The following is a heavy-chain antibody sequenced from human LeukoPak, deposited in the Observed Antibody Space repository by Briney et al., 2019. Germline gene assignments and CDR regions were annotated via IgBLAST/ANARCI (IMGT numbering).Heavy chain of an antibody. J-gene: IGHJ4*02. CDR3: AREYPYYDFWSAYYGSDYYFDY. Sequence: TSETLSLTCTVSGYSISSGCYWGWIRQPPGKGLEWIGSIYHSGSTYYNPSLKSRVTISVDTSKNQFSLKLSSVTAADTAVYYCAREYPYYDFWSAYYGSDYYFDYWGQGTLVTVSS. D-gene: IGHD3-3*01. CDR2: IYHSGST. CDR1: GYSISSGCY. V-gene: IGHV4-38-2*02.